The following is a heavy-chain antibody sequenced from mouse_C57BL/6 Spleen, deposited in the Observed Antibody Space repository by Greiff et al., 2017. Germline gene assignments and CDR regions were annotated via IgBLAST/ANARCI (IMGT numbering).Heavy chain of an antibody. J-gene: IGHJ3*01. D-gene: IGHD2-1*01. CDR1: GFTFSSYG. CDR2: ISSGGSYT. Sequence: EVQVVESGGDLVKPGGSLKLSCAASGFTFSSYGMSWVRQTPDKRLEWVATISSGGSYTYYPDSVKGRFTISRDNAKNTLYLQMSSLKSEDTAMYYCARHDGNSPLFAYWGQGTLVTVSA. V-gene: IGHV5-6*01. CDR3: ARHDGNSPLFAY.